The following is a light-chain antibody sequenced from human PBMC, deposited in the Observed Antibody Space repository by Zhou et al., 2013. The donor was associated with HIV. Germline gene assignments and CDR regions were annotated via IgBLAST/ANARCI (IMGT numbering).Light chain of an antibody. CDR2: SAS. V-gene: IGKV1-39*01. J-gene: IGKJ1*01. Sequence: DIQMTQSPSSLSASVGDRVTITCRASQNIDTYLNWYQQKPGTAPKLLISSASTLQSGVPSRFSGSGSGTDFTLTIGCLQSEDFATYYCQQYDALPRTFGQGTKVEMK. CDR1: QNIDTY. CDR3: QQYDALPRT.